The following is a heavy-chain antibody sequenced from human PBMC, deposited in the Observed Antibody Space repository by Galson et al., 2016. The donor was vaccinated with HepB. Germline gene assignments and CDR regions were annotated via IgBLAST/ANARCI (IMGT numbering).Heavy chain of an antibody. CDR3: VTSGDRPAATTVY. Sequence: SLRLSCAASGAASGLIFYKYAMSWVRQAPGKGLEWVSGISGGGENTHYADSVKGRFTISRDSSRSTVSLEMVSLRADDTAVYYCVTSGDRPAATTVYRGQGTLVTVSS. CDR2: ISGGGENT. CDR1: GLIFYKYA. V-gene: IGHV3-23*01. J-gene: IGHJ4*02. D-gene: IGHD2-2*01.